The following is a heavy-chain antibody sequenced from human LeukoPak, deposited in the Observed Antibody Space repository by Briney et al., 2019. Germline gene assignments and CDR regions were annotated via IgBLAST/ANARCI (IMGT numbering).Heavy chain of an antibody. CDR2: NSYSEST. J-gene: IGHJ3*02. V-gene: IGHV4-39*07. CDR1: GGSISISNFY. Sequence: SETLSLTCTVWGGSISISNFYGGWVRQPPGKGLEWIVINSYSESTSYHPSLQSRVTISLDTSNNRSSLNLSSVPAADTPVYYCARALLHRGYAFDIWGQGTMVTVSS. D-gene: IGHD3-22*01. CDR3: ARALLHRGYAFDI.